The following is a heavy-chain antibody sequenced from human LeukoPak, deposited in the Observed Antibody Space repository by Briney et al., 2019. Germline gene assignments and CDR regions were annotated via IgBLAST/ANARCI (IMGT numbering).Heavy chain of an antibody. J-gene: IGHJ4*02. Sequence: ASVKVSCKASGGTFSSYAISWVRQAPGQGLEWMGRIIPILGIANYAQKFQGRVTITADKSTSTAYMELSSLRSEDTAVYYCARDCSGGSYYFSGYYFGGIGYYFDYWGQGTLVAVSS. CDR2: IIPILGIA. CDR1: GGTFSSYA. D-gene: IGHD2-15*01. V-gene: IGHV1-69*04. CDR3: ARDCSGGSYYFSGYYFGGIGYYFDY.